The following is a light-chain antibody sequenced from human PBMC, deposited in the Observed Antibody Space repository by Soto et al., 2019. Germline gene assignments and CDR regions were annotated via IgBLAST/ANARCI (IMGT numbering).Light chain of an antibody. V-gene: IGKV1-39*01. J-gene: IGKJ2*01. CDR2: GAS. Sequence: DIPMTQSPSSLSASVGDRVTITCRASQMISRNLNWYQQKPGEAPKLLIYGASSLHSGVPSRFSGGGSGTDFTLTISSLRPEDFAIYFCQQSYTSPRFTFGQGTRVET. CDR3: QQSYTSPRFT. CDR1: QMISRN.